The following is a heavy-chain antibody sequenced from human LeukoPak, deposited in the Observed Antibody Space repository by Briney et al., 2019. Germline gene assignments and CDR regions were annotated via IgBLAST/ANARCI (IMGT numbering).Heavy chain of an antibody. CDR3: ARHTTRGGIVVVPAAIDY. Sequence: SETLSLTCTVSGGSISSSSYYWGWIRQPPGKGLEWIGSIYYSGSTYYNPSLKSRVTISVDTSKNQFSLKLSSVTAADTAVYYCARHTTRGGIVVVPAAIDYWGQGTLVTVSS. D-gene: IGHD2-2*02. J-gene: IGHJ4*02. CDR2: IYYSGST. CDR1: GGSISSSSYY. V-gene: IGHV4-39*01.